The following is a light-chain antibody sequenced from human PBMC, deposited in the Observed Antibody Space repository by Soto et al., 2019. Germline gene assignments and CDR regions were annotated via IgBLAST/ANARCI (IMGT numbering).Light chain of an antibody. CDR2: EAS. Sequence: EIVLTQSPATLSLSPGQRATLSYRASQSVSRYLAWYRQKPGQAPRVLIYEASNRATGIPARFSGSGSGTDFALTISSLEPEDSGVYFCQQRSNWSTFGEGTGLEIK. J-gene: IGKJ5*01. CDR1: QSVSRY. CDR3: QQRSNWST. V-gene: IGKV3-11*01.